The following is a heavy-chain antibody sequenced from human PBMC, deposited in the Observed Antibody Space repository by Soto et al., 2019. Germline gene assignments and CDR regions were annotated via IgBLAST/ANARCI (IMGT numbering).Heavy chain of an antibody. V-gene: IGHV3-23*01. CDR1: GFTFSSYA. D-gene: IGHD3-9*01. Sequence: EVQLLESGGGLVQPGGSLRLSCAASGFTFSSYAMSWVRQAPGKGLEWVSAISGSGGSTYYADSVKGRFTISRDNSKNTLYLQMNSLRAEDTAVYYCAKDRQRVLRYFDWLPDYYMDVWGKGTTVTVSS. J-gene: IGHJ6*03. CDR2: ISGSGGST. CDR3: AKDRQRVLRYFDWLPDYYMDV.